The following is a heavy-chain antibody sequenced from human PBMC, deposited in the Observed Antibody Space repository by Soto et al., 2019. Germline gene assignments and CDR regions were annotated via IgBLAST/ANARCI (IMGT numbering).Heavy chain of an antibody. CDR1: GFTFYDYA. CDR2: IRWNSGSI. J-gene: IGHJ4*02. D-gene: IGHD6-19*01. Sequence: EVQLVESGGGLVQPGRSLRLSCAASGFTFYDYAMHWVRQAPGKGLEWVSGIRWNSGSIGYADSVKGRFTISRDNAKNSLYLQMKSLRAEDSALYYCEKEHGKYSSGSYWGQGTLVTVS. CDR3: EKEHGKYSSGSY. V-gene: IGHV3-9*01.